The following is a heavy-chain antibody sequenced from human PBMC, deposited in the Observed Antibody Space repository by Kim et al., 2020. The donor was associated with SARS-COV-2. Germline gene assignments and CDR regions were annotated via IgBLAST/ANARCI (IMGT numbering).Heavy chain of an antibody. CDR2: INTNTGNP. D-gene: IGHD3-10*01. CDR1: GYTFTSYA. Sequence: ASVKVSCKASGYTFTSYAMNWVRQAPGQGLEWMGWINTNTGNPTYAQGFTGRFVFTLVTSVSTAYLQTSSLKSEDTAVYHCARGRRGSGSYFAFAIWGQ. V-gene: IGHV7-4-1*02. J-gene: IGHJ3*02. CDR3: ARGRRGSGSYFAFAI.